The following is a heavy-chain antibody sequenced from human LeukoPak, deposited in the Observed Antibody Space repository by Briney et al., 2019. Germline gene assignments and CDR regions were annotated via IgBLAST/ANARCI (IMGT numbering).Heavy chain of an antibody. J-gene: IGHJ4*02. CDR1: GGSISRSSYY. CDR3: ARHRSGWLQSSFDY. V-gene: IGHV4-39*01. CDR2: IYYSGSS. Sequence: SETLSLTCTVSGGSISRSSYYWGWIRQPPGKGLEWIGSIYYSGSSFDNPALKSRVTISVDTSKNQFSLKLSSVTAADTAVYYCARHRSGWLQSSFDYWGQGTLVTVSS. D-gene: IGHD5-24*01.